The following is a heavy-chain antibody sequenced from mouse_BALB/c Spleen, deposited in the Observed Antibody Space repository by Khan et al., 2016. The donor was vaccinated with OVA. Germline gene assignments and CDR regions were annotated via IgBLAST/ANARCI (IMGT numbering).Heavy chain of an antibody. D-gene: IGHD6-1*01. CDR3: ARSASYWFFDV. Sequence: QIQLVQSGPELKKPGETVKISCKASGYTFTNYGMNWAKQAPGKGLKWMGWINTYTGAPTYADDLKGRFAISLETSANTAYLQINNLKYEDTATYFCARSASYWFFDVWGAGTTVTVSS. J-gene: IGHJ1*01. V-gene: IGHV9-3-1*01. CDR1: GYTFTNYG. CDR2: INTYTGAP.